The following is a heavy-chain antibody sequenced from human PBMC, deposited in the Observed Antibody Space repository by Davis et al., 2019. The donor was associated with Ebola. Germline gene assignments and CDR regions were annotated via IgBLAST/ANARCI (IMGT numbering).Heavy chain of an antibody. Sequence: KVSCKGSGYSFTSYWIGWVRQMPGKGLEWMGIIYPGDSDTRYSPSFQGQVTISADKSISTAYLQWSSLKASDTVMYYCARQGPYCTGGVCYPGYYYYGMDVWGQGTTVTVSS. J-gene: IGHJ6*02. CDR2: IYPGDSDT. CDR1: GYSFTSYW. D-gene: IGHD2-8*02. V-gene: IGHV5-51*01. CDR3: ARQGPYCTGGVCYPGYYYYGMDV.